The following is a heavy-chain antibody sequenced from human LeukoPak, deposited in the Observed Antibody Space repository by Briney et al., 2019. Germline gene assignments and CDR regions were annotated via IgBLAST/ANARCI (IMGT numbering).Heavy chain of an antibody. J-gene: IGHJ4*02. CDR2: IKLDGSEK. D-gene: IGHD5-24*01. CDR3: ARTEIGDGYNYGAYYFDY. CDR1: GFTFGKYW. Sequence: GGSLRLSCVASGFTFGKYWMSWVRQAPGKGLEWVANIKLDGSEKNYVGSVKGRFTISRDNTKNSLYLQMNSLRAEDTAVYYCARTEIGDGYNYGAYYFDYWGQGTLVTVSS. V-gene: IGHV3-7*01.